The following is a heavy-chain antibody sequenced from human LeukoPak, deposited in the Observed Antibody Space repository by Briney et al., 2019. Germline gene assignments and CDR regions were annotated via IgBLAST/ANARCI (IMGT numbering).Heavy chain of an antibody. CDR1: GFSFSSYW. Sequence: GGSLRLSCAASGFSFSSYWMSWVRQAPGEGLEWVANIEQHGSEKYYVDSVKGRFSVSRDNAKGSLYLQMNSLRAEDTAVYYCVVDSWELRGYWGQGTLVTVSS. J-gene: IGHJ4*02. CDR3: VVDSWELRGY. D-gene: IGHD1-26*01. CDR2: IEQHGSEK. V-gene: IGHV3-7*01.